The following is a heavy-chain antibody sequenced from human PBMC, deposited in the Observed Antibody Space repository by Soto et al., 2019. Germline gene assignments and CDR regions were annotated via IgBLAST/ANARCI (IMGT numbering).Heavy chain of an antibody. CDR1: GDSASSNSAA. D-gene: IGHD5-12*01. CDR2: TYYRSKWYN. J-gene: IGHJ3*02. V-gene: IGHV6-1*01. CDR3: ARVDIVATIPDAFDI. Sequence: SQTLSLTCAISGDSASSNSAAWNWIRQSPSRGLEWLGRTYYRSKWYNDYAVSVKSRITINPDTSKSQFSLQLNSVTPEDTAVYYCARVDIVATIPDAFDIWGQGTMVTVSS.